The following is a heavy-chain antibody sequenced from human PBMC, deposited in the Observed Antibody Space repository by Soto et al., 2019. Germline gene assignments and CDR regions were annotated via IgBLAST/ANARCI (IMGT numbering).Heavy chain of an antibody. CDR1: GFTFSSYA. CDR3: AKMVIVPGY. J-gene: IGHJ4*02. D-gene: IGHD2-21*01. CDR2: ISGSGGST. Sequence: EVQLLESGGGLVQPGGSLRLSCAASGFTFSSYAMSWVRQAPGKGLEWVSAISGSGGSTYYADSVKGRFTISRDNSKNALYLHMKSLRAEDTAVYYWAKMVIVPGYWGQGTLVTVSS. V-gene: IGHV3-23*01.